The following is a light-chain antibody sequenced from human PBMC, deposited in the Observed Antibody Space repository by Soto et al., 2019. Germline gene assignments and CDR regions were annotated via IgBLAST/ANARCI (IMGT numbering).Light chain of an antibody. Sequence: EIVVTHSPRPVSFSTGERATLSCRASQSVSSSYLAWYQHKPGQAPRLLIYGASSRATGIPDRFSGSGSGTDFTLTSSRLEPEVFVLYCCHHNDSSFGTFGQGTKVDIK. CDR3: HHNDSSFGT. V-gene: IGKV3-20*01. CDR2: GAS. CDR1: QSVSSSY. J-gene: IGKJ1*01.